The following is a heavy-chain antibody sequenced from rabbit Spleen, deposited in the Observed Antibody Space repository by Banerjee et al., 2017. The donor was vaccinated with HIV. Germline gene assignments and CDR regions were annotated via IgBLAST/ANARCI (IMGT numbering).Heavy chain of an antibody. V-gene: IGHV1S7*01. D-gene: IGHD1-1*01. J-gene: IGHJ4*01. CDR3: VRGASSSGYYSL. Sequence: QLRESGGGLVQPGGSLKLSCKASGFDFTSYYMSWVRQAPGKGLEWIGYIDPVFGITYYANWVNGRFTISSHNAQNTLFLQLNSLTAADTATYFCVRGASSSGYYSLWGPGTLVTVS. CDR2: IDPVFGIT. CDR1: GFDFTSYY.